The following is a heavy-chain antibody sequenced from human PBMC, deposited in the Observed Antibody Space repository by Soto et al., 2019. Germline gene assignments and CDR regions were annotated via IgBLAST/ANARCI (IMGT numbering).Heavy chain of an antibody. CDR1: GFTFSSYG. CDR2: ISYDGSNK. J-gene: IGHJ4*02. V-gene: IGHV3-30*18. CDR3: AKAARWVGESTRCDY. Sequence: QVQLVESGGGVVQPGRSLRLSCAASGFTFSSYGMHWVRQAPGKGLEWVAVISYDGSNKYYADSVKGRFTISRDNSKNTLYLQMNGLRAEDTAVYYCAKAARWVGESTRCDYWGQGTLVTVSS. D-gene: IGHD3-10*01.